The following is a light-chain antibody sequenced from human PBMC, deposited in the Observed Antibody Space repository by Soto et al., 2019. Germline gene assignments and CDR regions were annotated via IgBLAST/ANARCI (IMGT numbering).Light chain of an antibody. Sequence: ESVLTQSPGTLSLSPGERATLPCRASQTIGSNYLAWYQQKPGQSPRVLIYGASIRVAGIPDRFSGSGSGTDFTLTISRLEPEDFAVYFCQQYGSSRLTFGGGTTVEIK. CDR1: QTIGSNY. V-gene: IGKV3-20*01. CDR2: GAS. CDR3: QQYGSSRLT. J-gene: IGKJ4*01.